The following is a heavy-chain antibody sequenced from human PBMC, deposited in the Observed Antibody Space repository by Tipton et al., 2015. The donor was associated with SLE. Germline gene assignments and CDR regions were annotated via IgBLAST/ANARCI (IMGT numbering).Heavy chain of an antibody. CDR2: IYHSGST. J-gene: IGHJ3*02. CDR3: ARVLLDDILTGYSHDAFDI. CDR1: GYSISSGYY. D-gene: IGHD3-9*01. V-gene: IGHV4-38-2*01. Sequence: TLSLTCAVSGYSISSGYYWGWIRQPPGKGLVWIGSIYHSGSTYYNPSLKSRVTISVDTSKNQFSLKLSSVTAADTAVYYCARVLLDDILTGYSHDAFDIWGQGTMVTVSS.